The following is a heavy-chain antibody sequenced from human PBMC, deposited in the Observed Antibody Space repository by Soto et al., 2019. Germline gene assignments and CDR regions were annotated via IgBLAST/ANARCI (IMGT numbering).Heavy chain of an antibody. Sequence: GPEVKRPGASVKVSCKASGYPFTNYGFGWVRQAPGQGLEWMGWISAYNGNTNYADSLQGRVTITTDTSTSTAYMELRGLRSDDTAVYYCARAGQWLDEGWFDPWGQGTLVTVSS. CDR3: ARAGQWLDEGWFDP. CDR2: ISAYNGNT. V-gene: IGHV1-18*01. CDR1: GYPFTNYG. J-gene: IGHJ5*02. D-gene: IGHD6-19*01.